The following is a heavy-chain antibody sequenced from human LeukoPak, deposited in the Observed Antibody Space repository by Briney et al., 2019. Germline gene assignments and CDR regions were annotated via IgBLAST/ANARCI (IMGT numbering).Heavy chain of an antibody. D-gene: IGHD3-10*01. CDR3: ARDPMVRGVYNWFDP. J-gene: IGHJ5*02. CDR2: ISYDGSNK. V-gene: IGHV3-30*03. Sequence: GGSLRLSCAASGFTFSSYGMHWVRQAPGKGLEWVAVISYDGSNKYYADSVKGRFTISRDNSKNTLYLQMNSLRADDTAVYYCARDPMVRGVYNWFDPWGQGTLVTVSS. CDR1: GFTFSSYG.